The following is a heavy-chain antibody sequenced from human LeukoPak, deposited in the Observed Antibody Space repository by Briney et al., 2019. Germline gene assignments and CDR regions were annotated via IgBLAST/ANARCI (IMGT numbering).Heavy chain of an antibody. CDR3: ARFAAGGSYYYYMDV. D-gene: IGHD3-10*01. V-gene: IGHV3-23*01. J-gene: IGHJ6*03. CDR1: GFTFCSHS. Sequence: GGSLRPSCAASGFTFCSHSMGWGRPAPGEGRGWGASISGSGGSTYYADSVKGRFTISRDNAKNSLYLQMNSLRADDTAVYYCARFAAGGSYYYYMDVWGKGTTVTVSS. CDR2: ISGSGGST.